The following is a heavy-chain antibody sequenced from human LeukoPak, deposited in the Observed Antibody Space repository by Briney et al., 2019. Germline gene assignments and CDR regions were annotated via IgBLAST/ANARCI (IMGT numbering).Heavy chain of an antibody. D-gene: IGHD6-6*01. V-gene: IGHV4-59*08. J-gene: IGHJ5*02. Sequence: PSETLSLTCNVSGDSIRNYYWSWIRQTPGKGLEWIGHIYDSGSTNYNPSLKSRVTISVDTSKNQFSLKVTSVTAADTAVYYYARLARGRWFDPWGQGTLVTVSS. CDR2: IYDSGST. CDR3: ARLARGRWFDP. CDR1: GDSIRNYY.